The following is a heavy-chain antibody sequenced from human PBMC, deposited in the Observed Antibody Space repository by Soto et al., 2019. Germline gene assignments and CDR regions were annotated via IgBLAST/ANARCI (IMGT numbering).Heavy chain of an antibody. D-gene: IGHD6-13*01. J-gene: IGHJ5*02. V-gene: IGHV4-59*01. CDR2: VYHNGRT. Sequence: SETLSLTCNVSGGSIDNYYWTWIRQAPGKGLEWIGYVYHNGRTSYNPSLKSGVSISVDRSKNQFSLNLSSVTAADTAVYYCAREDRISAPGGIWFHPWGRGTLVTVSS. CDR3: AREDRISAPGGIWFHP. CDR1: GGSIDNYY.